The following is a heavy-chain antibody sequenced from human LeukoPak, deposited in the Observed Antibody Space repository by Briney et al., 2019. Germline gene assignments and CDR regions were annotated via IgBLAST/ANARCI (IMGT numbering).Heavy chain of an antibody. J-gene: IGHJ6*03. CDR1: GGSISSSNW. Sequence: PSGTLSLTCAVSGGSISSSNWWSWVRQPPGKGLEWMGYIYYSGSTNYNPSLKSRVTISVDTSKNQFSLKLSSVTAADTAVYYCASAEYYYDSSGYLNENHYYYYMDVWGKGTTVTVSS. D-gene: IGHD3-22*01. V-gene: IGHV4-4*02. CDR2: IYYSGST. CDR3: ASAEYYYDSSGYLNENHYYYYMDV.